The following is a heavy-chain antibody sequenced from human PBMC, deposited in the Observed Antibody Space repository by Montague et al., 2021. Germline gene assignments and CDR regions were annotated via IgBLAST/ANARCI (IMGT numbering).Heavy chain of an antibody. V-gene: IGHV2-5*02. CDR1: GFSLTTSGVG. D-gene: IGHD2-21*01. Sequence: PALVKPTQTLTLTCTFSGFSLTTSGVGVGWIRQPPGKVLEWLGVIYWDADKRYSPSMQNRLIITHDASRNQVILTLNDLDSMDTGTDFCAHTHDVIPFYFYIDVWGKGTTVTVSS. CDR3: AHTHDVIPFYFYIDV. CDR2: IYWDADK. J-gene: IGHJ6*03.